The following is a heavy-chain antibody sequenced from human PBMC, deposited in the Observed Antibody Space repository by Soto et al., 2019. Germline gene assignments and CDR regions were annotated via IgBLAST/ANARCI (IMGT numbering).Heavy chain of an antibody. CDR2: ISGSGGST. D-gene: IGHD2-2*01. CDR3: AKGVEDIVVVPAVMLDY. Sequence: GGSLRLSCAASGFTFSSYAMSWVRQAPGKGLEWVSAISGSGGSTYYADSVKGRFTISRDNSKNTLYLQMNSLRAEDTAVYYCAKGVEDIVVVPAVMLDYWGQGTLVTVSS. V-gene: IGHV3-23*01. CDR1: GFTFSSYA. J-gene: IGHJ4*02.